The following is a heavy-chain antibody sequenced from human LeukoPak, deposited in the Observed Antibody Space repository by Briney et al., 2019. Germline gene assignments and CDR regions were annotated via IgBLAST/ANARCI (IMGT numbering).Heavy chain of an antibody. J-gene: IGHJ4*02. CDR1: GFTFSTYW. D-gene: IGHD6-13*01. Sequence: GGSLRLSCAASGFTFSTYWMTWVRQAPGKGLEWMANIKQDGSEKYYVDSVKGRFTISRDNAKNSLYLQMNSLGAEDTAVYYCARRGTSSSWAHFDYWGQGTLVTVSS. CDR3: ARRGTSSSWAHFDY. CDR2: IKQDGSEK. V-gene: IGHV3-7*05.